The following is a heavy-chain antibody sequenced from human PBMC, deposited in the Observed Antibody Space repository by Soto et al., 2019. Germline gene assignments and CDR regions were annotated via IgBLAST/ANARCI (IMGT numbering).Heavy chain of an antibody. V-gene: IGHV3-11*01. CDR1: GFTFSDYY. CDR2: ISSSGISK. J-gene: IGHJ4*02. Sequence: QVQLVESGGGLVKPGGSLRLSCAASGFTFSDYYMNWIRLAPGKGLEWVSSISSSGISKYYADSVKGRFTISRDNAQNSFYLQMNSLRAEDTAVYFCAREFGRVTVTGYYFDYWGQGTLVTVSS. CDR3: AREFGRVTVTGYYFDY. D-gene: IGHD6-19*01.